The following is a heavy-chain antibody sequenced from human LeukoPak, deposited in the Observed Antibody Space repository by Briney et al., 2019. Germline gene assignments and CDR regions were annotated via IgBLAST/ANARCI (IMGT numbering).Heavy chain of an antibody. J-gene: IGHJ4*02. CDR3: AKDHVTWGNRYFDH. D-gene: IGHD3-16*01. CDR2: IGHDATKI. CDR1: GFTFSTYG. Sequence: GGSLRLSCASSGFTFSTYGMHWVHQAPCKGLEWVAFIGHDATKIYYADSVQGRFTISRDNSKNTLYSEMNSLSGEDTALYYCAKDHVTWGNRYFDHWGQGTLGTVSS. V-gene: IGHV3-30*02.